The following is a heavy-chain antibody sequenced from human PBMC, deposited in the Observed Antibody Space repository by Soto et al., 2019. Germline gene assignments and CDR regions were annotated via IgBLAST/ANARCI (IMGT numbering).Heavy chain of an antibody. CDR1: GYTFTSYG. CDR3: ARDRPGYSSSMNWFDP. J-gene: IGHJ5*02. V-gene: IGHV1-18*04. D-gene: IGHD6-13*01. Sequence: RASVKVSCKASGYTFTSYGISWVRQAPGQGLEWMGWISAYNGNTNYAQKLQGRVTMTTDTSTSTAYMELRSLRSDDTAVYYCARDRPGYSSSMNWFDPWGQGTLVTVSS. CDR2: ISAYNGNT.